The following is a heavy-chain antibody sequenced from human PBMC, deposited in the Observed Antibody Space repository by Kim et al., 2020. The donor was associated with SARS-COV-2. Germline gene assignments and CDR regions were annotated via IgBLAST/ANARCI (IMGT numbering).Heavy chain of an antibody. V-gene: IGHV5-51*01. D-gene: IGHD1-7*01. J-gene: IGHJ6*02. Sequence: GESLKISCKGSGYSFTSYWIGWVRQMPGEGLEWMGIIYPGDSDTRYSPSFQGQVTISADKSISTAYLQWSSLKASDTAMYYCARQGRLVTGTTGPQYYYGMDVWGQGTTVTVSS. CDR3: ARQGRLVTGTTGPQYYYGMDV. CDR1: GYSFTSYW. CDR2: IYPGDSDT.